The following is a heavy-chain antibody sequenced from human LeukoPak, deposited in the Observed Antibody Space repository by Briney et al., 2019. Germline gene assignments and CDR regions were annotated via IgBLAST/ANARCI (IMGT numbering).Heavy chain of an antibody. V-gene: IGHV1-18*01. CDR3: ARGLGVRGVILYY. Sequence: ASLKVSCKTSGYTFTHYVISWVRQAPGQGLEWMGRISPYNGNTKYAQKLQGRVTMTTDTSTSTAYMELRSLRSDDTAVYYCARGLGVRGVILYYWGQGTLVTVSS. CDR2: ISPYNGNT. D-gene: IGHD3-10*01. J-gene: IGHJ4*02. CDR1: GYTFTHYV.